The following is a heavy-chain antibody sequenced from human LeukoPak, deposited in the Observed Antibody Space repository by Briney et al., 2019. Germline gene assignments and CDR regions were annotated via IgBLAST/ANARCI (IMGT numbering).Heavy chain of an antibody. CDR2: IKQDGSEK. CDR3: ARRHHFGFLGS. D-gene: IGHD2/OR15-2a*01. V-gene: IGHV3-7*04. Sequence: GGSLRLPCAASGVMFPSYWMTWVRPAPGKGLEWVANIKQDGSEKYYVDSVKGRFTISRDNAKNSVYLQMNSLRAEDTAVYYCARRHHFGFLGSWGQGTLVTVSS. CDR1: GVMFPSYW. J-gene: IGHJ5*02.